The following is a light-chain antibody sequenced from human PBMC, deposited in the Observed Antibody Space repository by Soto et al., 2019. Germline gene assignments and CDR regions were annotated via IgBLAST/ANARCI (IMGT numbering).Light chain of an antibody. CDR1: QSVSRY. Sequence: EIVLPPSPATLSLSPGERAALSCRASQSVSRYLAWYQQKPGQAPRLLIYDASNRATGIPARFSGSGSGTDFTLTISSLEPEDFAVYYCQQRSNWPSTFGGGTRVEIK. CDR3: QQRSNWPST. J-gene: IGKJ4*01. V-gene: IGKV3-11*01. CDR2: DAS.